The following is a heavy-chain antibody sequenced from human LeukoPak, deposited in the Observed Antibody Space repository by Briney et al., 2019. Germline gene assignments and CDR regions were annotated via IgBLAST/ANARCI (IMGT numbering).Heavy chain of an antibody. J-gene: IGHJ4*02. CDR3: ARGQFLYSTGWPSTIRFDY. CDR1: GGSISSSSYY. CDR2: IYYSGST. D-gene: IGHD6-19*01. Sequence: SETLSLTCTVSGGSISSSSYYWGWIRQPPGKGLEWIVSIYYSGSTYYNPSLKSRVTISVDTSKNQFSLKLSSVTAADTAVYYCARGQFLYSTGWPSTIRFDYWGQGALVTVSS. V-gene: IGHV4-39*01.